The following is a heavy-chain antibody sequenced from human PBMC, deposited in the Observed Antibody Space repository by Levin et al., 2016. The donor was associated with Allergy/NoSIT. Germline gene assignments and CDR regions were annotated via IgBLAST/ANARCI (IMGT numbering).Heavy chain of an antibody. CDR3: ARGDLAYCGGDCYSRYYFDY. J-gene: IGHJ4*02. CDR2: IYYSGST. D-gene: IGHD2-21*02. V-gene: IGHV4-31*02. Sequence: WIRQPPGKGLEWIGYIYYSGSTYYNPSLKSRVTISVDTSKNQFSLKLSSVTAADTAVYYCARGDLAYCGGDCYSRYYFDYWGQGTLVTVSS.